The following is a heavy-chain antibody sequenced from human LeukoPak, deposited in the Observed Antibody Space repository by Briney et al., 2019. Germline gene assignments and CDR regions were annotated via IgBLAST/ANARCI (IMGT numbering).Heavy chain of an antibody. V-gene: IGHV3-30*02. D-gene: IGHD2-2*01. CDR3: ARRHCSSTSCYGFDY. CDR2: IRYDGSNK. J-gene: IGHJ4*02. Sequence: PGGSLRLSCAASGFTFSSYGMHWVRQAPGKGLEWVAFIRYDGSNKYYADSVKGRFTISRDNAKNSLYLQMNSLRAEDTAVYYCARRHCSSTSCYGFDYWGQGTLVTVSS. CDR1: GFTFSSYG.